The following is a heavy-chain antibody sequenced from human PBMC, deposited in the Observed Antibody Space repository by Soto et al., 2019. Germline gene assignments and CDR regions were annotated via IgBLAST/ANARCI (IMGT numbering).Heavy chain of an antibody. CDR2: IYPGDSDT. CDR1: GYSFTDYW. CDR3: ARRQCSGGSCYGWFAP. Sequence: PGESLKISCKGSGYSFTDYWIGWVRQMPGKGPEWMGIIYPGDSDTRYSPSFEGQVTISANKSISIAYLQWSSLKASDSAIYYCARRQCSGGSCYGWFAPWGQGTLVTVSS. V-gene: IGHV5-51*01. D-gene: IGHD2-15*01. J-gene: IGHJ5*02.